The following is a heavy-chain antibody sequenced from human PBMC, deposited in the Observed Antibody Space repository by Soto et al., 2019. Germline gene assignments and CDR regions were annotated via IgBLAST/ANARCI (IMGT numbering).Heavy chain of an antibody. CDR1: GGSFSGYY. D-gene: IGHD4-17*01. V-gene: IGHV4-34*01. J-gene: IGHJ4*02. Sequence: SETLSLTCAVYGGSFSGYYWSWIRQPPGKGLEWIGEINHSGSTNYNPSLKSRVTISVDTSKNQFSLKLSSVTAADTAVYYCARDFYGDYAGFDYWVQGTLVTVSS. CDR3: ARDFYGDYAGFDY. CDR2: INHSGST.